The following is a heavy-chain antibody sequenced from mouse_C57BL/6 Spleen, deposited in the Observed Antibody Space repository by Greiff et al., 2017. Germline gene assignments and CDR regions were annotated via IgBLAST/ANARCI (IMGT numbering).Heavy chain of an antibody. CDR1: GYTFTSYW. Sequence: QVQLQQPGAELVMPGASVKLSCKASGYTFTSYWMHWVKQRPGQGLEWIGEIDPSDSYTNYNQKFKGKSTLTVDKSSSTANMQLSSMTSEDSAVYYCARKAHSSGYWFAYWGQGTLVTVSA. V-gene: IGHV1-69*01. CDR2: IDPSDSYT. D-gene: IGHD3-2*02. J-gene: IGHJ3*01. CDR3: ARKAHSSGYWFAY.